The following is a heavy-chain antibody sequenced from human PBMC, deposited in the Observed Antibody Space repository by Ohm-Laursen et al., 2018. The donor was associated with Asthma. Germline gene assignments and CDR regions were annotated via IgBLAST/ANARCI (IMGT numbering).Heavy chain of an antibody. J-gene: IGHJ6*02. CDR3: ARDFNKGSGNYYYYYGMDV. CDR1: GFTFSSYG. V-gene: IGHV3-30*03. D-gene: IGHD3-10*01. CDR2: ISHDGSDK. Sequence: SSLRLSCAASGFTFSSYGMHWVRQAPGKGLEWVAVISHDGSDKYYADSVKGRFTISRDNSKNTLYLQMNSLRAEDTAVYYCARDFNKGSGNYYYYYGMDVWGQGTTVTVSS.